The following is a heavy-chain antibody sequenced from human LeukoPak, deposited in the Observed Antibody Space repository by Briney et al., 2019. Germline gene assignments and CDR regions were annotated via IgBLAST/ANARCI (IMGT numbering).Heavy chain of an antibody. J-gene: IGHJ4*02. D-gene: IGHD3-22*01. CDR1: QFTFSSYS. Sequence: GGSLRLSCTASQFTFSSYSLNWVRQAPGKGLEWVSSISTSSRYIYYADSVKGRFTISRDNAKNSLFLQMNSLRAEDTAVYYCARDYSPPHYYDSSGYFASWGQGTLVPVSP. V-gene: IGHV3-21*01. CDR3: ARDYSPPHYYDSSGYFAS. CDR2: ISTSSRYI.